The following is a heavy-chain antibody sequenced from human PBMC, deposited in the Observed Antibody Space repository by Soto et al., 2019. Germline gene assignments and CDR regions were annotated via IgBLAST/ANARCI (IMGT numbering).Heavy chain of an antibody. J-gene: IGHJ6*02. CDR3: ARVNLNDEGYYCGMDV. CDR1: GDSVSRNSGA. CDR2: TYYRSKWYS. Sequence: XQTLSLTCAISGDSVSRNSGAWNWIRQSPSGGLQWLGRTYYRSKWYSEYAPSVKSRITINPDTAKNQFALQLKSVTPDDSGVYYCARVNLNDEGYYCGMDVCRQGTTVTLSS. D-gene: IGHD1-1*01. V-gene: IGHV6-1*01.